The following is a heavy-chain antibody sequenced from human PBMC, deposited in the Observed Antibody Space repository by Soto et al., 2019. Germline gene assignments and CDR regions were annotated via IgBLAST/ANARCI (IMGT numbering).Heavy chain of an antibody. D-gene: IGHD6-13*01. Sequence: RRLSCAASGFTFSDYYMTWIRQAPGEGLEWVSYISTTSDYTNYADSVKGRFTISRDNAKNSLYLQMNSLRAEDTAVYYCARDRDLTSSWSFDYWGQGTLVTVSS. CDR3: ARDRDLTSSWSFDY. J-gene: IGHJ4*02. V-gene: IGHV3-11*06. CDR2: ISTTSDYT. CDR1: GFTFSDYY.